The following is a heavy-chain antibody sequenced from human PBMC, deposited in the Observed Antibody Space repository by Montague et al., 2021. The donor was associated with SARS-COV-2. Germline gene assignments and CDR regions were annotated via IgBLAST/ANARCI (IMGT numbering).Heavy chain of an antibody. CDR2: IYYSGST. CDR1: GGSISSSSYY. D-gene: IGHD2-2*01. J-gene: IGHJ4*02. CDR3: ARHPLGYCSSTSCHVG. Sequence: SETLSLTCTVSGGSISSSSYYWGWIRQPPGKGLEWIGSIYYSGSTYYNPSLKSRVTISVDTSKNQFSLKLSSVTAADTAMYYCARHPLGYCSSTSCHVGWGQGTLVTVSS. V-gene: IGHV4-39*01.